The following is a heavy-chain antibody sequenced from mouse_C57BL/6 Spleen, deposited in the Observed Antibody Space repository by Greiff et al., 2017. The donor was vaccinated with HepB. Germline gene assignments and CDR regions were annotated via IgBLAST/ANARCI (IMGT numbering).Heavy chain of an antibody. CDR3: ARGGDGYDGYDAMDY. CDR1: GFTFSDYG. CDR2: ISNLAYSI. D-gene: IGHD2-2*01. V-gene: IGHV5-15*01. J-gene: IGHJ4*01. Sequence: EVPLVESGGGLVQPGGSLKLSCAASGFTFSDYGMAWVRQAPRKGPEWVAFISNLAYSIYYADSVTGRFTISRENAKNTLYLEMSSLRCEDTAMYYCARGGDGYDGYDAMDYWGQGTSVTVSS.